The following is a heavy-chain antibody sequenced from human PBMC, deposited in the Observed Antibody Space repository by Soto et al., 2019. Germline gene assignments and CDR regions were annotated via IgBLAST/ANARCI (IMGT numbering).Heavy chain of an antibody. Sequence: GGSLRLSCAASGVTFSSYAMNWVRQAPGKGLEWVSTISGSGGSTYFADSVKGRFAISRDNSKNTLYLQMNGLRAEDTAVFYFAKAIGFMLGFLVPWCQGPLVTVFS. J-gene: IGHJ5*02. V-gene: IGHV3-23*01. CDR3: AKAIGFMLGFLVP. CDR2: ISGSGGST. D-gene: IGHD2-8*01. CDR1: GVTFSSYA.